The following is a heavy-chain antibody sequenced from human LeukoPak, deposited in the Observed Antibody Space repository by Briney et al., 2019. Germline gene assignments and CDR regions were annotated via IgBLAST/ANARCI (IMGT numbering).Heavy chain of an antibody. CDR2: IYYTGST. J-gene: IGHJ5*02. V-gene: IGHV4-59*08. D-gene: IGHD3-3*01. CDR3: ARTIGEFDP. CDR1: GGSISNYY. Sequence: SETLSLTCSVSGGSISNYYWSWIRQPPAKGLEWIGYIYYTGSTNYNPSLKSRVTISVDTSKNQFSLKLSSVTAADTAVYYCARTIGEFDPGGQGTLVIVSS.